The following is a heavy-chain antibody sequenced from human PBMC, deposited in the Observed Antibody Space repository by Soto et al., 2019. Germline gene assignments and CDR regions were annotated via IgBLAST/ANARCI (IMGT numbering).Heavy chain of an antibody. CDR2: INDSGNI. J-gene: IGHJ6*03. Sequence: WIWIRQTPETGLEWIGEINDSGNINYNPSLKSRVTILVDTAKKQISLRLSSVTAADTAVYYCARGLILWFGELSRRGGYYYYMDVWGKGTTVTVSS. V-gene: IGHV4-34*01. CDR3: ARGLILWFGELSRRGGYYYYMDV. D-gene: IGHD3-10*01.